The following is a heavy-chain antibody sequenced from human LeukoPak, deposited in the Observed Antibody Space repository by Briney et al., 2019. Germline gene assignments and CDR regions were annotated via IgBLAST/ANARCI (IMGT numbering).Heavy chain of an antibody. D-gene: IGHD6-13*01. Sequence: ASVKVSCKASGYTFTSYGISWVRQAPGQGLEWMGWISAYNGNTNYAQKLQGRVTMTTDTSTSTAYMELRSLRSDDTAVYYCARDLLRANIWQQLVRGNWFDPWAREPWSPSPQ. V-gene: IGHV1-18*01. CDR1: GYTFTSYG. CDR3: ARDLLRANIWQQLVRGNWFDP. J-gene: IGHJ5*02. CDR2: ISAYNGNT.